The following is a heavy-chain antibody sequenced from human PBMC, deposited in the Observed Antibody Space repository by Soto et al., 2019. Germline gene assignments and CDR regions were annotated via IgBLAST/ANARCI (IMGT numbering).Heavy chain of an antibody. CDR3: TRAYGAETFDF. J-gene: IGHJ5*01. CDR2: MNPNSGNT. Sequence: VASVKVPGKASGYTFNNYDIHWVRQAPGHGLEWMGWMNPNSGNTGYAQNFRGRVTMTQNTAIGTAYMELSSLSSDDTATYYCTRAYGAETFDFWGQGTRVTSPQ. CDR1: GYTFNNYD. V-gene: IGHV1-8*02. D-gene: IGHD3-10*01.